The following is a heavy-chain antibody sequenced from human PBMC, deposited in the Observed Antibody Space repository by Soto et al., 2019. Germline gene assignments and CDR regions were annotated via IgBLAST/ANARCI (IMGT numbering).Heavy chain of an antibody. D-gene: IGHD2-2*01. CDR3: ARSQGSSTSLEIYYYYYYGMDV. J-gene: IGHJ6*02. V-gene: IGHV1-69*01. CDR1: GGTFSSYA. Sequence: QVQLVQSGAEVKKPGSSVKVSCKPSGGTFSSYAISWVRRAPGQGLEWMGGIIPISETTNYAQKFQGRVTITADESKSTAYMELSSLRSEDTAVYYCARSQGSSTSLEIYYYYYYGMDVWGQGTTVTVSS. CDR2: IIPISETT.